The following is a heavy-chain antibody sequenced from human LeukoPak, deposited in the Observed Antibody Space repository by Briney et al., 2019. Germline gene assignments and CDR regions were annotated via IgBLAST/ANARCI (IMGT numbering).Heavy chain of an antibody. CDR2: ISYDGSNK. V-gene: IGHV3-30*03. J-gene: IGHJ4*02. CDR1: GFTFSSYG. Sequence: GGSLRLSCAASGFTFSSYGMHWVRQAPGKGPEWVAVISYDGSNKYYADSVKGRFTISRDNAKNSLYLQMNSLRAEDTAVYYCARVLRSIAAASYLDYWGQGTLVTVSS. CDR3: ARVLRSIAAASYLDY. D-gene: IGHD6-13*01.